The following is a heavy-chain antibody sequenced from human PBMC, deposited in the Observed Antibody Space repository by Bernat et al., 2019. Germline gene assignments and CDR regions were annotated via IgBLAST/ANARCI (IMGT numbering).Heavy chain of an antibody. J-gene: IGHJ3*02. CDR3: AKLAPVTAGQLAGPSLAFDI. V-gene: IGHV3-9*01. D-gene: IGHD6-13*01. CDR1: GFTFDDYA. CDR2: ISWNSGSI. Sequence: EVQLVDSGGGLVQPGRSLRLSCAASGFTFDDYAMHWVRQAPGKGLEWVSGISWNSGSIGYADSVKGRFTISRDNAKNSLYLQMNSLRAEDTALYYCAKLAPVTAGQLAGPSLAFDIWGQGTMVTVSS.